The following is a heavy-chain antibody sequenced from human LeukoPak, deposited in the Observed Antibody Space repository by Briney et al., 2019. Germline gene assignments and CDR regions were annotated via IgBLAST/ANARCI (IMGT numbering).Heavy chain of an antibody. CDR1: GDSFSSSSYS. CDR2: IYYSGST. V-gene: IGHV4-39*01. CDR3: ARSDCSSTSCYAFDI. D-gene: IGHD2-2*01. Sequence: PSETLSLTCTVSGDSFSSSSYSWGWIRQPPGKGLEWIGSIYYSGSTYHNPSLKSRVTISVDTSKNQFSLKLSSVTAADTAVYYCARSDCSSTSCYAFDIWGQGTMVTVSS. J-gene: IGHJ3*02.